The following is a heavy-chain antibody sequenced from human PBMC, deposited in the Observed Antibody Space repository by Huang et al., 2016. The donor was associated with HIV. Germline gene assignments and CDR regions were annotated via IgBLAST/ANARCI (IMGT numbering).Heavy chain of an antibody. CDR1: DYY. CDR3: ARPRMTATSSASTWSFFDS. D-gene: IGHD2-21*02. V-gene: IGHV4-34*01. CDR2: VNHRGLS. J-gene: IGHJ4*02. Sequence: DYYWTWIRQSPGKGLEWIGEVNHRGLSTYNPSLRSRVTMSVDMSKNQFSLNLTSLTVADTAVYYCARPRMTATSSASTWSFFDSWGQGTLVIVSS.